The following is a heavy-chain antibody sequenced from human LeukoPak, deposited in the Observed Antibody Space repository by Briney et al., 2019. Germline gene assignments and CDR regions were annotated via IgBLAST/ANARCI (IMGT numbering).Heavy chain of an antibody. CDR3: AKVGFSEMEWLLYSDH. J-gene: IGHJ4*02. D-gene: IGHD3-3*01. CDR1: GFTFASHA. Sequence: GGSLRLSCAASGFTFASHAMSWVRQAPGKGLEWVSAISAGGENTDYADSVKGRFTISRDNSKNTLYLQVNSLRAEDTAVYYCAKVGFSEMEWLLYSDHWGQGTLVSVSS. V-gene: IGHV3-23*01. CDR2: ISAGGENT.